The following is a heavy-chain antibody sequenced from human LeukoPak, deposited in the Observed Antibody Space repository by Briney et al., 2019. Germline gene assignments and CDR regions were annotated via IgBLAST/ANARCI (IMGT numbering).Heavy chain of an antibody. D-gene: IGHD6-13*01. Sequence: SSETLSLTCAVYGGSFSGYYWSWIRQPPGKGLEWIGEINHSGSTNYNPSLKSRVTISVDTSKNQFSLKLSSVTAADTAVYYCARRLFWAAAGIPYYFDYWGQGTLVTVSS. CDR3: ARRLFWAAAGIPYYFDY. CDR2: INHSGST. V-gene: IGHV4-34*01. CDR1: GGSFSGYY. J-gene: IGHJ4*02.